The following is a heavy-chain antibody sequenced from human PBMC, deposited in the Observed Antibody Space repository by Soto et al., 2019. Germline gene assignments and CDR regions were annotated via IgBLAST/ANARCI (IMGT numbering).Heavy chain of an antibody. J-gene: IGHJ4*02. Sequence: GGSLRFSCAASGFTFSSYAMSWVRQAPGKGLEWVSAVSGSGGSTYYADSVKGRFTISRDNSKNTLYLQMNSLRAEDTAVYYCAKDPLILLLWFGEQDDFDYWGQGTLVTVSS. V-gene: IGHV3-23*01. CDR3: AKDPLILLLWFGEQDDFDY. CDR1: GFTFSSYA. D-gene: IGHD3-10*01. CDR2: VSGSGGST.